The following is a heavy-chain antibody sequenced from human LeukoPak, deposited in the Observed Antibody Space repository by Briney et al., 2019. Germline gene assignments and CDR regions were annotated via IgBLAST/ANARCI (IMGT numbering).Heavy chain of an antibody. CDR1: GFPFSDYY. Sequence: PGGSLRLSCAASGFPFSDYYMSWVRQAPGKGLEWVSAISGSGGSTYYADSVKGRFTISRDNSKNTLYLQMNSLRAEDTAVYYCARVFSTSGRGYDYMDVWGKGTSVIISS. CDR3: ARVFSTSGRGYDYMDV. D-gene: IGHD6-6*01. J-gene: IGHJ6*03. CDR2: ISGSGGST. V-gene: IGHV3-23*01.